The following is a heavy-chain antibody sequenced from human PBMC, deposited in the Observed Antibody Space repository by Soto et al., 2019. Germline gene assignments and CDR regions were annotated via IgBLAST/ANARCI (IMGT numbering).Heavy chain of an antibody. D-gene: IGHD6-19*01. V-gene: IGHV4-59*03. CDR3: AGSQFMAIDVFNI. Sequence: GSTNYNPSVKSRVTISLDTSKKQLSLNLTSVTAADTAVYYCAGSQFMAIDVFNIWGQGTVVTVSS. J-gene: IGHJ3*02. CDR2: GST.